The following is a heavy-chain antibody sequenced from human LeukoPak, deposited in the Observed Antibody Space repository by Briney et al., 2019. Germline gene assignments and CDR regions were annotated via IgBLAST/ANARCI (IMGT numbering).Heavy chain of an antibody. D-gene: IGHD3-3*01. CDR3: TRDVMITIFGVVTRPSGMDV. CDR1: GFTFSNYA. Sequence: GGSLRLSCAVSGFTFSNYAISWVRQAPGKGLEWVGRSRNKANSYITEYAASVKGRFTISRDDSKNSLYLQMNSLKTEDTALYYCTRDVMITIFGVVTRPSGMDVWGQGTTVTVSS. V-gene: IGHV3-72*01. CDR2: SRNKANSYIT. J-gene: IGHJ6*02.